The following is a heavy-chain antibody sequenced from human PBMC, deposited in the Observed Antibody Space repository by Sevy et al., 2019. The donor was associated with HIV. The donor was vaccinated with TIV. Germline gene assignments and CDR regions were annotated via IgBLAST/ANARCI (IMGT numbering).Heavy chain of an antibody. CDR1: GFAFYEYS. CDR3: AREGCSRPHDY. D-gene: IGHD2-8*01. Sequence: GGSLRLSCAASGFAFYEYSMSWIRQAPGKGLEWVATLSFGCGKINYADSVKGRFTISRDNSKNSFYLQMDNVRVEDTALYYCAREGCSRPHDYWGQGTRVTVSS. V-gene: IGHV3-23*01. J-gene: IGHJ4*02. CDR2: LSFGCGKI.